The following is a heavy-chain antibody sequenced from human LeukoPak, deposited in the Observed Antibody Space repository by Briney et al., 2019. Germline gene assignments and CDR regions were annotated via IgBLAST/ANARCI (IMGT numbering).Heavy chain of an antibody. CDR1: GGSISSGSYY. CDR3: AREYSSSWYHMDY. CDR2: IYTSGST. Sequence: SETLSLTCTVSGGSISSGSYYWSWIRQPAGKGLEWIGRIYTSGSTSYNPSLKSRVTISVDTSKNQFSLKLSSVTAADTAVYYCAREYSSSWYHMDYWGQGTLVTVSS. J-gene: IGHJ4*02. D-gene: IGHD6-13*01. V-gene: IGHV4-61*02.